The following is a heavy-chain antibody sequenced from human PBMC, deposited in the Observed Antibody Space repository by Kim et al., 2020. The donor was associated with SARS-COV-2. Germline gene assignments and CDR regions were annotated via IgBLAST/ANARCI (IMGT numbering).Heavy chain of an antibody. J-gene: IGHJ5*02. V-gene: IGHV4-4*07. CDR1: GGSISSYY. CDR3: ARDEYDFWSSINWFDP. CDR2: IYTSGST. Sequence: SETLSLTCTVSGGSISSYYWSWIRQPAGKGLEWIGRIYTSGSTNYNPSLKSRVTMSVDTSKNQFSLKLSSVTAADTAVYYCARDEYDFWSSINWFDPWGQGTLVTVSS. D-gene: IGHD3-3*01.